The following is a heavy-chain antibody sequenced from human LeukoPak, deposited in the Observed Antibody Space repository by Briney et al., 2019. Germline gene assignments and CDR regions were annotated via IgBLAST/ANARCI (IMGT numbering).Heavy chain of an antibody. Sequence: PSETLSLTCAVYGGSFSGYYWSWIRQPPGKGLEWIGEINHSGITTYNPSLKSGVTTSQDTTTTPFPLSLRSVTAPHTAVYISAGDYRPNDYGDLRDAFNMWGQGTMATGSS. D-gene: IGHD4-17*01. J-gene: IGHJ3*02. CDR1: GGSFSGYY. CDR3: AGDYRPNDYGDLRDAFNM. CDR2: INHSGIT. V-gene: IGHV4-34*01.